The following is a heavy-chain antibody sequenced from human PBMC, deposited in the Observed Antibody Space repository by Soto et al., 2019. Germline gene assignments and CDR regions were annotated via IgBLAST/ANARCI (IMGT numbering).Heavy chain of an antibody. CDR3: ASTVTTGTGRGYFDY. CDR2: ISAYNGNT. CDR1: GYTFTDFG. Sequence: QVQLVQSGAEVKKPGASVKVSCKASGYTFTDFGITWVRQAPGQGLEWMGWISAYNGNTNYAQKVQGRVTMTTDTSTSTAYMERTSLRSDETAVYYGASTVTTGTGRGYFDYWGQGTLVTVSS. V-gene: IGHV1-18*01. D-gene: IGHD4-17*01. J-gene: IGHJ4*02.